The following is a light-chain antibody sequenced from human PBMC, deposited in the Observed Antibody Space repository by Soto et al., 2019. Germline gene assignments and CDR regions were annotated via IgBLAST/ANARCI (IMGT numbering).Light chain of an antibody. CDR2: GNS. Sequence: QSVLTQPHSLSGAPGQRVTISCTGSSSNIGAGYDVHWYQQLPGTAPKLLIYGNSNRPSGVPDRFSGSKSGTSASLAIIGLQAEDEADYYCQSYDSSLSDVVFGGGTKLTVL. V-gene: IGLV1-40*01. CDR1: SSNIGAGYD. J-gene: IGLJ2*01. CDR3: QSYDSSLSDVV.